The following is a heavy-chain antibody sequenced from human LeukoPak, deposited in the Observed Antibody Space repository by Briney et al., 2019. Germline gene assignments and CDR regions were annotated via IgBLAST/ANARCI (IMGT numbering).Heavy chain of an antibody. CDR1: GFTFDDYA. V-gene: IGHV3-20*04. J-gene: IGHJ6*03. D-gene: IGHD3-10*01. CDR2: INWTGGST. CDR3: ARVIWFGELLSHMDV. Sequence: GGSLRLSCAASGFTFDDYAMHWVRQAPGKGLEWVSGINWTGGSTGYADSVKGRFTISRDNAKNSLYLQMNSLRAEDTAVYYCARVIWFGELLSHMDVWGKGTTVTISS.